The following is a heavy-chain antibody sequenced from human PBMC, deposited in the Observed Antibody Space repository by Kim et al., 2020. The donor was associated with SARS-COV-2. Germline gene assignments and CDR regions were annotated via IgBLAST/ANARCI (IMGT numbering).Heavy chain of an antibody. J-gene: IGHJ4*02. V-gene: IGHV3-33*01. D-gene: IGHD3-16*01. Sequence: ADSVKGRFTISRDNSKNTLYLQMNSLRAEDTAVYYCARDSVAVLGGTFDYWGQGTLVTVSS. CDR3: ARDSVAVLGGTFDY.